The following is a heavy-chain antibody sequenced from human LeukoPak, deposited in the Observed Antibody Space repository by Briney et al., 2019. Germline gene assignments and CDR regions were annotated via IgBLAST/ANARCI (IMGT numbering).Heavy chain of an antibody. CDR2: IYTSGST. CDR1: GGSISSYY. V-gene: IGHV4-4*07. J-gene: IGHJ4*02. D-gene: IGHD6-13*01. Sequence: SETLSLTCTVSGGSISSYYWSWIRQPAGKGLEWIGRIYTSGSTNYNPSLKSRVTMSVDTSKNQFSLKLSSETAADTAVYYCARDPLIAAAGSYYFDYWGQGTLVTVSS. CDR3: ARDPLIAAAGSYYFDY.